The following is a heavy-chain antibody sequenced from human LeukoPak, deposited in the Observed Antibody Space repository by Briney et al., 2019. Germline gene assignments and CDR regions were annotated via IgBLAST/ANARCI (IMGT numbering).Heavy chain of an antibody. V-gene: IGHV3-23*01. CDR1: GFTFSDHY. D-gene: IGHD2/OR15-2a*01. CDR2: ISGSGGST. J-gene: IGHJ4*02. Sequence: SGGPLRLSCAVSGFTFSDHYMDWVRQAPGKGLEWVSAISGSGGSTYYADSVKGRFTISRDNSKNTLYLQMNSLRAEDTAVYYCAKIRIPPNDYWGQGTLVTVSS. CDR3: AKIRIPPNDY.